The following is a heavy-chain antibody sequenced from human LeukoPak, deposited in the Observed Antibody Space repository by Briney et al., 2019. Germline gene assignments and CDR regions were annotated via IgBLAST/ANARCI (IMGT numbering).Heavy chain of an antibody. V-gene: IGHV1-18*01. CDR3: ARDQVAKASYGDYGLEGY. J-gene: IGHJ4*02. CDR2: ISAYNGNT. Sequence: WASVKLSCNASGYTFTSYGISWVRQAPGQGLEWMGWISAYNGNTNYAQKLQGRVTMTTDTSTSTAYMELRSLRSDDTAVYYCARDQVAKASYGDYGLEGYWGQGTLVTVSS. D-gene: IGHD4-17*01. CDR1: GYTFTSYG.